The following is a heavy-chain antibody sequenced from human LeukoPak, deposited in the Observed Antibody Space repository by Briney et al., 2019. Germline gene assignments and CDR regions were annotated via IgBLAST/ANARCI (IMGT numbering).Heavy chain of an antibody. V-gene: IGHV4-61*02. CDR1: GGSISSGSYY. CDR3: ARDSRVSDAFDI. D-gene: IGHD5/OR15-5a*01. CDR2: IYTSGST. Sequence: PSETLSLTCTVSGGSISSGSYYWSWIRQPAGKGLEWIGRIYTSGSTNYNPSLKSRVTISVDRSKNQFSLRLSSVTAADTAVYHCARDSRVSDAFDIWGQGTMVTVSS. J-gene: IGHJ3*02.